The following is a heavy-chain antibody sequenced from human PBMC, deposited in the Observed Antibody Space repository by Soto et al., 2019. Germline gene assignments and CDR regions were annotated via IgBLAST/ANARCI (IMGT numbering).Heavy chain of an antibody. V-gene: IGHV6-1*01. CDR2: TYYRSNWRH. CDR3: ARGVAGSGFDL. CDR1: GASVSSNTAA. D-gene: IGHD6-19*01. Sequence: SQTLSLTCAISGASVSSNTAAWNCISSSPSRGLEWLGRTYYRSNWRHDSAVSGKSRITVNPDTSKNHFSLQLNSLTPDDTPVYYCARGVAGSGFDLWGQGTLVTVSS. J-gene: IGHJ4*02.